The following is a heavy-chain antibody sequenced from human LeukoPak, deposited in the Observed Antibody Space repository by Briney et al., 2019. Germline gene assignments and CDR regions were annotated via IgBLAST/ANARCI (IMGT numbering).Heavy chain of an antibody. V-gene: IGHV3-23*01. CDR3: VKSPLNLGYCSGGSCHYFDY. CDR2: ISGIGGST. J-gene: IGHJ4*02. D-gene: IGHD2-15*01. CDR1: GFTFSSCA. Sequence: GGSLRLSCVGSGFTFSSCAMIWVRQTPGKGLEWVSVISGIGGSTYDADSVKGRFTISRDNSKNTLYLQMNSLIAEDTAVYYCVKSPLNLGYCSGGSCHYFDYWGQGTLVTVSS.